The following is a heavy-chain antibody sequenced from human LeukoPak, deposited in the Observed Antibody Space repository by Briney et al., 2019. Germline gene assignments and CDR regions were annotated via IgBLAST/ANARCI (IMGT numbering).Heavy chain of an antibody. CDR3: ARTSWSGGAGRIVVVPAAIHWFDP. CDR2: INHSGST. V-gene: IGHV4-34*01. Sequence: SETLSLTCGVYGGSFSGYYWSWIRQPPGKGLEWIGEINHSGSTNYNPSLKSRVTISVDTSKNQFSLKLSSVTAADTAVYYCARTSWSGGAGRIVVVPAAIHWFDPWGQGTLVTVSS. CDR1: GGSFSGYY. J-gene: IGHJ5*02. D-gene: IGHD2-2*01.